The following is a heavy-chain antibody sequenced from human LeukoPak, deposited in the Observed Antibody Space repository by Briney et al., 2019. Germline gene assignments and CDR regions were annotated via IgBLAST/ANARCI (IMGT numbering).Heavy chain of an antibody. D-gene: IGHD2-2*01. V-gene: IGHV3-64*01. CDR2: ISSNGVST. Sequence: GGSLRLSCAASGFTFSSYAMHWVRQAPGKGLEYVSAISSNGVSTYYANSVKGRFTISRDNSKNTLYLQMGSLRAEDMAVYYCARGDLLPPYFDYWGQGTLVTVSS. CDR1: GFTFSSYA. CDR3: ARGDLLPPYFDY. J-gene: IGHJ4*02.